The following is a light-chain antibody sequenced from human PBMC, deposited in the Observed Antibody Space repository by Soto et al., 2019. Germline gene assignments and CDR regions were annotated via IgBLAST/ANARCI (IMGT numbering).Light chain of an antibody. V-gene: IGKV1-39*01. CDR1: QRISSY. CDR2: AAS. Sequence: DLQMTQSPSSLSASVGARVTITCRASQRISSYLNWYQQKPGKAPKLLIYAASSLQSGVPSRFSGSGSGTDFTLTISSLQPEDFATYYCQQSYSTPRTFGQGTKVEIK. CDR3: QQSYSTPRT. J-gene: IGKJ1*01.